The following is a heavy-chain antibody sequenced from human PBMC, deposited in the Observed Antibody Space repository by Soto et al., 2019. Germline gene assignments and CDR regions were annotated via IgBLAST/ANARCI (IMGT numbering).Heavy chain of an antibody. D-gene: IGHD2-15*01. J-gene: IGHJ6*02. Sequence: KTSETLSLTCTVSGDSSVSSSSYYWGWIRQPPGKGLEWIGSIYYTGNTFYSPSFRSRLTISVGTSKSQFSLKLRSVTAADTATYYCASEVSSTDGMDVWGQGTTVTV. CDR3: ASEVSSTDGMDV. CDR2: IYYTGNT. V-gene: IGHV4-39*01. CDR1: GDSSVSSSSYY.